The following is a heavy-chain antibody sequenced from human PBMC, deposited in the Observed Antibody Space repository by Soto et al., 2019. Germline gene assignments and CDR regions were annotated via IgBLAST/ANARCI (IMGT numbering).Heavy chain of an antibody. V-gene: IGHV3-23*01. CDR2: ISGGSDAT. CDR3: AKDRTYDFWGGQRYFAY. CDR1: GFTFGSYA. Sequence: VQLLESGGSLVQPGGSLSLSCVASGFTFGSYAMNWVRQAPGKGLEWISAISGGSDATFYADSVKGRFTISRDDSKNTLYLQLQSLRDDDTAVYYCAKDRTYDFWGGQRYFAYWGQGTLINVSS. D-gene: IGHD3-3*01. J-gene: IGHJ4*02.